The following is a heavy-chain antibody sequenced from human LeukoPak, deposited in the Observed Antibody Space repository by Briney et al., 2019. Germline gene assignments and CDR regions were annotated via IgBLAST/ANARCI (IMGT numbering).Heavy chain of an antibody. Sequence: PGGSLRLSCAASGFTFSTYWMTWVRQTPGKGLEWVANIKEDGSEKYYVDSVKGRFTISRDNAKNSLYLQMNSLRAEDTAVYYCARNPELGSDSTGYRAFEIWGQGIMVTVSS. CDR3: ARNPELGSDSTGYRAFEI. CDR2: IKEDGSEK. D-gene: IGHD3-22*01. CDR1: GFTFSTYW. V-gene: IGHV3-7*01. J-gene: IGHJ3*02.